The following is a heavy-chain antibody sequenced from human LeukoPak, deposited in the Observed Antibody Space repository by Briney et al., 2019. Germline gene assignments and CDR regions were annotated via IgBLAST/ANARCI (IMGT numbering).Heavy chain of an antibody. CDR1: GGSISSGDYY. Sequence: PSETLSFTCTVSGGSISSGDYYWGWVRQPPGKGLEGVGYIYYSGSTYYNPSLKSRVTISVDTSKNQFSLKLSSVTAADTAVYYCAKRIMTTVTFDAFDIWGQGTMVTVSS. J-gene: IGHJ3*02. V-gene: IGHV4-31*03. D-gene: IGHD4-17*01. CDR3: AKRIMTTVTFDAFDI. CDR2: IYYSGST.